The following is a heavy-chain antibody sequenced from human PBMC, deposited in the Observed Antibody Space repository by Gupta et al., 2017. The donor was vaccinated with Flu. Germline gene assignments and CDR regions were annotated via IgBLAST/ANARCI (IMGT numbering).Heavy chain of an antibody. Sequence: QVQLVESGGGVVQPGRSLRLSCAVSGLTFSTYAVHWVRQAPGKRLEWVAVISNNGDNKNYADSVKGRFTISRDNSNNTVYLQMNSLRADDTAVYYCARDKDSYYYYYYYMDVWGKGTTVTVSS. CDR3: ARDKDSYYYYYYYMDV. D-gene: IGHD2-15*01. V-gene: IGHV3-30-3*01. CDR1: GLTFSTYA. J-gene: IGHJ6*03. CDR2: ISNNGDNK.